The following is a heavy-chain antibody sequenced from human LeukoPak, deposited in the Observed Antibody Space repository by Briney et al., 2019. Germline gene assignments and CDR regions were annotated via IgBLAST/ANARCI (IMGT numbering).Heavy chain of an antibody. CDR1: GGTFSSYA. CDR2: ITPIFGTA. Sequence: GASVKVSCKASGGTFSSYAISWVRQAPGQGLEWMGGITPIFGTANYAQKFQGRVTITTDESTSTAYMELSSLRSEDTAVYYCARDNYYGSAQSYYYYMDVWGKGTTVTVSS. CDR3: ARDNYYGSAQSYYYYMDV. J-gene: IGHJ6*03. V-gene: IGHV1-69*05. D-gene: IGHD3-10*01.